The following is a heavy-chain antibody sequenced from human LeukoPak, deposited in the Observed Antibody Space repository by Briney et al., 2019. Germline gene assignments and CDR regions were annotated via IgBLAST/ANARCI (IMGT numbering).Heavy chain of an antibody. V-gene: IGHV4-59*08. J-gene: IGHJ4*02. Sequence: SETLSLTCTVSGGSISYYYWSWIRQPPGKGLEWIGYIYYNGNTDYNPSLKSRVTISVDTSKNQFSLKLSSLTAADTAVYYCARRLGSTSSEYDYWGQGTLVTVSS. CDR2: IYYNGNT. CDR3: ARRLGSTSSEYDY. CDR1: GGSISYYY. D-gene: IGHD6-6*01.